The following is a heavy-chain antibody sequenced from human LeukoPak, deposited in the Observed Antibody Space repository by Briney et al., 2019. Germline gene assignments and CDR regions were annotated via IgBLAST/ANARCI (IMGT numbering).Heavy chain of an antibody. CDR2: IIPIFGTA. CDR3: ARSYYYDSSGYYYDWFDP. CDR1: GGTFSSYA. Sequence: SVKVSCKASGGTFSSYAISWVRQAPGQGLEWMGGIIPIFGTANYAQKFQGRVTITADKSTSTAYMELSSLRSEDTAVYYCARSYYYDSSGYYYDWFDPWGQGTLVTVSS. V-gene: IGHV1-69*06. J-gene: IGHJ5*02. D-gene: IGHD3-22*01.